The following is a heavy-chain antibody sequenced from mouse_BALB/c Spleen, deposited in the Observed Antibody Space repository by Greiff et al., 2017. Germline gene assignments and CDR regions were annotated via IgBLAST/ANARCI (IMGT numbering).Heavy chain of an antibody. Sequence: EVKLMESGPDLVKPSQSLSLTCTVTGYSITSGYSWHWIRQFPGNKLEWMGYIHYSGSTNYNPSLKSRISITRDTSKNQFFLQLNSVTTEDTAPYYCATDSSGAGAMDYWGQGTSVTVSS. D-gene: IGHD3-2*01. V-gene: IGHV3-1*02. J-gene: IGHJ4*01. CDR1: GYSITSGYS. CDR2: IHYSGST. CDR3: ATDSSGAGAMDY.